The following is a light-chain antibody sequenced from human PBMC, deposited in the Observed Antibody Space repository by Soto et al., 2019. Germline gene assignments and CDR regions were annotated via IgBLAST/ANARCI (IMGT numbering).Light chain of an antibody. J-gene: IGKJ1*01. Sequence: DVVITQSPISLPVTLGHPASFSFSAIQILVFSDGNTYLTWFHQRPGQSPRRLIYMVSNRDSGVPDRFSGSGSGTDFTLKISRVEAEDVGVYYCMQAAHWPWTFGQGTNVDIK. CDR1: QILVFSDGNTY. CDR2: MVS. CDR3: MQAAHWPWT. V-gene: IGKV2-30*01.